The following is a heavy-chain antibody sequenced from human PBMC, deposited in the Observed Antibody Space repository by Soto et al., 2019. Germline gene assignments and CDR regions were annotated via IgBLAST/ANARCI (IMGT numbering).Heavy chain of an antibody. Sequence: GGSLRLSCAASGFTFSSYGMHWVRQAPGKGLEWVAVIWYDGSNKYYADSVKGRFTISRDNSKNTLYLQMSSLRPEDTAVYYCVKDHGTAMIRGGLDSWGQGA. CDR3: VKDHGTAMIRGGLDS. D-gene: IGHD3-10*01. CDR1: GFTFSSYG. CDR2: IWYDGSNK. J-gene: IGHJ4*02. V-gene: IGHV3-30*02.